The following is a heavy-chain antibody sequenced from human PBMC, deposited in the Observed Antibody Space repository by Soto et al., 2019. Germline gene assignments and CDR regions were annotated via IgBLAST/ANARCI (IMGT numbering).Heavy chain of an antibody. J-gene: IGHJ4*02. CDR1: GFTFSSYG. CDR3: ARRCSGGSCDWAVDY. V-gene: IGHV3-33*01. CDR2: IWYDGSNK. Sequence: QVQLVESGGGVVQPGRSLRLSCAASGFTFSSYGMHWVRQAPGKGLEWVAVIWYDGSNKYYADSVKGRFTISRDNSKNTLYLQMKSLRAEDTAVYYGARRCSGGSCDWAVDYWGQGTLVTVSS. D-gene: IGHD2-15*01.